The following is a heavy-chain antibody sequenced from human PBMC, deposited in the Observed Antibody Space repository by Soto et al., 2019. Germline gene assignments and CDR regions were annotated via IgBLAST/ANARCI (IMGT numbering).Heavy chain of an antibody. CDR1: GGSISSSNW. Sequence: SETLSLTCAVSGGSISSSNWWSWVRQPPGKGLEWIGEIYHSGSTNYNPSLKSRVTISVDKSKNQFSLKLSSVTAADTAVYYCASILNYDFWSGDGGYWGQGTLVTVSS. CDR2: IYHSGST. D-gene: IGHD3-3*01. J-gene: IGHJ4*02. CDR3: ASILNYDFWSGDGGY. V-gene: IGHV4-4*02.